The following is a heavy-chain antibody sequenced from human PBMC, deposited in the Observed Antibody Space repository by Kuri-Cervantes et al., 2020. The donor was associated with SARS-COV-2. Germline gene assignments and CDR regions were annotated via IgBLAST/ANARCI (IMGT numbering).Heavy chain of an antibody. D-gene: IGHD6-13*01. Sequence: GESLKISCAASGFTFSSYWMSWVRQAPGKGLEWVANIKQDGSEKYYVDSVKGRFTISRDNAKNSLYLQMNSLRAEDTAVYYCARDGGLERRGIAAAGIGYFDYWGQGTLVTVSS. V-gene: IGHV3-7*03. J-gene: IGHJ4*02. CDR3: ARDGGLERRGIAAAGIGYFDY. CDR1: GFTFSSYW. CDR2: IKQDGSEK.